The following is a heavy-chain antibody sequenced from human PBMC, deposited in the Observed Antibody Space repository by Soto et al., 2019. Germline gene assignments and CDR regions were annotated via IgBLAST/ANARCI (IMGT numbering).Heavy chain of an antibody. Sequence: SETLSLTCTVPGGSISSYYWSWIRQPPGKGLDWIGYIYSSGSTNYNPSLKSRVTISVDTSKNEFSLKLTSVTAADTAVYYCARFSGWYSAFDYWGQGTPVTVSS. CDR2: IYSSGST. CDR3: ARFSGWYSAFDY. V-gene: IGHV4-59*01. D-gene: IGHD6-19*01. CDR1: GGSISSYY. J-gene: IGHJ4*02.